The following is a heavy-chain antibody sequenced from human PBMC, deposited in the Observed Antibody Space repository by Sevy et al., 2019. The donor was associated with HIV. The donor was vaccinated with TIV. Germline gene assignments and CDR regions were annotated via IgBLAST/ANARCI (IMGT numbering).Heavy chain of an antibody. CDR3: VKEGEKSYYDSSGYAPLDY. Sequence: GGSLRFSCAASGFTFSSYAMSWVRQAPGKGLEWVSAISGSGGSTYYADSVKGRFTISRDNSKNTLYLQMNSLRAEDTAVYYCVKEGEKSYYDSSGYAPLDYRGQGTLVTVSS. D-gene: IGHD3-22*01. J-gene: IGHJ4*02. CDR2: ISGSGGST. V-gene: IGHV3-23*01. CDR1: GFTFSSYA.